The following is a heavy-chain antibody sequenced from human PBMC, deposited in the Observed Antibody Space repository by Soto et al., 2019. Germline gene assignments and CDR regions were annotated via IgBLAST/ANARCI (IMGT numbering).Heavy chain of an antibody. Sequence: QVQLVESGGGVGQPGRSLRLSCAASGFTFSSCGMHWVRQAPGKGLEWVAVISNDGSNKYYADSVKGRFTISRDNSKNTLYLQMNSLRAEDTAVYYCAKEWVYDSSGWSFDYWGQGTLVTVSS. V-gene: IGHV3-30*18. CDR1: GFTFSSCG. D-gene: IGHD3-22*01. CDR2: ISNDGSNK. CDR3: AKEWVYDSSGWSFDY. J-gene: IGHJ4*02.